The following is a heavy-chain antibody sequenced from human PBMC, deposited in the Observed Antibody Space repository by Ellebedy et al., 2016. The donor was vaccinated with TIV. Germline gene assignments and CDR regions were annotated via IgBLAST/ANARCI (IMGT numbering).Heavy chain of an antibody. CDR3: ARGLGADDFDY. D-gene: IGHD1-26*01. Sequence: ASVKVSCXASGYTFTGYYMHWVRQAPGQGLEWIGWINPNSGGTNYAQKFQGRVTMTRDTSTSTAYMELRSLRSDDTAVYYCARGLGADDFDYWGQGTLVTVSS. V-gene: IGHV1-2*02. CDR2: INPNSGGT. CDR1: GYTFTGYY. J-gene: IGHJ4*02.